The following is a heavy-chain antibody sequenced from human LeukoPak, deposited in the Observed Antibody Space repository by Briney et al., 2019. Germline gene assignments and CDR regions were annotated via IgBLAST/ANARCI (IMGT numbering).Heavy chain of an antibody. CDR1: GGSISSGDYY. J-gene: IGHJ3*02. D-gene: IGHD1-20*01. Sequence: SQTLSLTCTVSGGSISSGDYYWSWIRQPPGKGLEWIGYIYYSGSTDYNPSLKSRVTISVDTSKNYFSLKLSSMTAADTAVYYCARGRITGTPYDAFDIWGQGTMVTVSS. CDR3: ARGRITGTPYDAFDI. CDR2: IYYSGST. V-gene: IGHV4-30-4*08.